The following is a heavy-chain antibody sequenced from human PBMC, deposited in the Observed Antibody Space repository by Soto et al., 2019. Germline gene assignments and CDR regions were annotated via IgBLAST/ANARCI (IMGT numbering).Heavy chain of an antibody. V-gene: IGHV4-30-2*01. CDR3: ARGPMATIPYYFDY. CDR2: IYHSGST. D-gene: IGHD5-12*01. CDR1: GGSISSGGYS. Sequence: PSETLSLTCAVSGGSISSGGYSWSWIRQPPGKGLEWIGYIYHSGSTYYNPSLKSRVTISVDRSKSQFSLKLSSVTAADTAVYYCARGPMATIPYYFDYWGQGTLVTVSS. J-gene: IGHJ4*02.